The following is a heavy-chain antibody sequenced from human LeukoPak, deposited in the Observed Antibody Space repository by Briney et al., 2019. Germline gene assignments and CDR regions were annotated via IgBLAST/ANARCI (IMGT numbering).Heavy chain of an antibody. Sequence: ASVKVSCKASGYTFTGYYMHWVRQAPGQGLEWMGWINPNSGGTNYAQKFQGRVTMTRGTSISTAYMELSRLRSDDTAVYYCATPLPTVTASMDYYGMDVWGQGTTVTVSS. CDR2: INPNSGGT. CDR1: GYTFTGYY. CDR3: ATPLPTVTASMDYYGMDV. V-gene: IGHV1-2*02. D-gene: IGHD4-11*01. J-gene: IGHJ6*02.